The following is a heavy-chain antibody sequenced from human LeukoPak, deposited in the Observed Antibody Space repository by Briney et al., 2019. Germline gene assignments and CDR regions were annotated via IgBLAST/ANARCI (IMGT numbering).Heavy chain of an antibody. D-gene: IGHD2-15*01. J-gene: IGHJ6*03. CDR1: GYTFTSYD. Sequence: GASVKVSCKASGYTFTSYDINWVRQATGQGLEWMGWMNPNSGNTGYAQKFQGRVTMTRNTSISTAYMELSSLRSEDTAVYYCARGPWGLYCSGGSCSPGWPYYYYYMDVWGKGTTVTVSS. CDR3: ARGPWGLYCSGGSCSPGWPYYYYYMDV. CDR2: MNPNSGNT. V-gene: IGHV1-8*01.